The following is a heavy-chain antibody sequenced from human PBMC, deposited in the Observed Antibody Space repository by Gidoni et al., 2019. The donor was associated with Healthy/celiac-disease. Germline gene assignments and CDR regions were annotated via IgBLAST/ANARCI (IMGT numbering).Heavy chain of an antibody. CDR1: GFSLSTSGVG. D-gene: IGHD5-12*01. J-gene: IGHJ4*02. V-gene: IGHV2-5*01. CDR2: IYWNDDK. CDR3: AHSERDGYNWGRIDY. Sequence: QITLKESGPTLVKPTQTLTLTCTFSGFSLSTSGVGVGWIRQPPGKALEWLALIYWNDDKRYSPSLKSRLTITKDTSKNQVVLTMTNMDPVDTATYYCAHSERDGYNWGRIDYWGQGTLVTVSS.